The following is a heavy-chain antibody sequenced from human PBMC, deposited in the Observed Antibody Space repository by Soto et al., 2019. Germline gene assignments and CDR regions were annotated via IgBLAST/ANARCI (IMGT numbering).Heavy chain of an antibody. V-gene: IGHV1-18*01. J-gene: IGHJ6*02. CDR1: GYTFTSYG. D-gene: IGHD3-3*01. Sequence: ASVKVSCKASGYTFTSYGISWVRQAPGQGLEWMGWISAYNGNTNYAQKLQGRVTMTTDTSTSTAYMELRSLRSDDTAVYYCARDDRLRFLEWLPVRPYGMDVWGQGTTVTVSS. CDR2: ISAYNGNT. CDR3: ARDDRLRFLEWLPVRPYGMDV.